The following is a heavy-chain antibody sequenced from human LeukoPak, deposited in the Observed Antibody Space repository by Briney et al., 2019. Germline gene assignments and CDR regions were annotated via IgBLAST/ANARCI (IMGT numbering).Heavy chain of an antibody. D-gene: IGHD2-2*01. CDR1: GGSISSSSYY. J-gene: IGHJ5*02. CDR3: ARRYCSSTSCYAEYNWFDP. V-gene: IGHV4-39*01. Sequence: SETLSLTCTVCGGSISSSSYYWGWIRQPPGKGLEWIGSIYYSGSTYYNPSPKSRVSISVDTSKNQFSLKLSSVTAADTAVYYCARRYCSSTSCYAEYNWFDPWGQGTLVTVSS. CDR2: IYYSGST.